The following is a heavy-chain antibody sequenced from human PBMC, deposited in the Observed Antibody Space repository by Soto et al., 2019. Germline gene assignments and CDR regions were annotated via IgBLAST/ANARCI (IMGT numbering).Heavy chain of an antibody. V-gene: IGHV3-74*01. D-gene: IGHD3-22*01. J-gene: IGHJ4*02. CDR1: GFTVSSYW. CDR2: INSDGSST. CDR3: AIRASYYDSSGYFDY. Sequence: EVQLVESGGGLVQPGGSLRLSFAASGFTVSSYWMHWVRQAPGKGLVWVSRINSDGSSTSYADSVQGRFTISRDNAKNTLYLQMNSLRAEDTAVYYCAIRASYYDSSGYFDYWGQGTLVTVSS.